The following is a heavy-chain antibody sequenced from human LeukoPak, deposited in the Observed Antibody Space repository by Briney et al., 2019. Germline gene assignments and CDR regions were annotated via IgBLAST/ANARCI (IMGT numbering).Heavy chain of an antibody. CDR3: ARGYYGSGSYSIPFDY. CDR1: GYTFTSYD. CDR2: MNPNSGNT. J-gene: IGHJ4*02. D-gene: IGHD3-10*01. V-gene: IGHV1-8*01. Sequence: ASVKVSCKASGYTFTSYDINWVRQATGQGLEWMGWMNPNSGNTGYAQKFQGRVTMTRNTSISTAYMELSSLRSEDTAMYYCARGYYGSGSYSIPFDYWGQGTLVTVSS.